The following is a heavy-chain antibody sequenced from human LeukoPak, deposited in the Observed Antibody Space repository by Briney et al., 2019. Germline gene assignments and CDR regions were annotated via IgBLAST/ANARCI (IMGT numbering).Heavy chain of an antibody. CDR1: GFTFSSYW. Sequence: GGSLRLSCAASGFTFSSYWMSWVRQAPGKGLEWAANIKQDGSEKYYVDSVKGRFTISRDNAKNSLYLQMNSLRAEDTAVYYCARRDGIVVVVAAWAFDIWGQGTMVTVSS. V-gene: IGHV3-7*01. CDR3: ARRDGIVVVVAAWAFDI. CDR2: IKQDGSEK. J-gene: IGHJ3*02. D-gene: IGHD2-15*01.